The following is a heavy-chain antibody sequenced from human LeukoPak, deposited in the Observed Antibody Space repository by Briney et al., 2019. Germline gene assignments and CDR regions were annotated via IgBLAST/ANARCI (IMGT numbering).Heavy chain of an antibody. D-gene: IGHD5-24*01. Sequence: GGSLRLSCATSGFTFSSYTMNWVRQAPGKGLEWVSSITRTSNFIYYADSVKGRFTISRDNAKNSLYLQMNSLRAEDTAVYYCSREFRGYNRLRTYYFYMDVWGKGTTVTVSS. CDR1: GFTFSSYT. CDR3: SREFRGYNRLRTYYFYMDV. J-gene: IGHJ6*03. V-gene: IGHV3-21*01. CDR2: ITRTSNFI.